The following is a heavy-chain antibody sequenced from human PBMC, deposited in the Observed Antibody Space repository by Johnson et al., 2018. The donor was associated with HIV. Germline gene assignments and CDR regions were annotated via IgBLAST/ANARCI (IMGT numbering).Heavy chain of an antibody. CDR2: IRYDGSNK. CDR3: AGAFGELLLAFDI. D-gene: IGHD1-26*01. V-gene: IGHV3-33*08. Sequence: QVQLVESGGGVVQPGRSLRLSCAASGFTFSNAWMSWVRQAPGKGLEWVAFIRYDGSNKDSADSVKGRFTISRDNSKNTLYLQMNSLRAEDTAVYYRAGAFGELLLAFDIWGQGTMVTVSS. J-gene: IGHJ3*02. CDR1: GFTFSNAW.